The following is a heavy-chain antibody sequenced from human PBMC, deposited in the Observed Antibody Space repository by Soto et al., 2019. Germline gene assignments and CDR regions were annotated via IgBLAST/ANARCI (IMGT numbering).Heavy chain of an antibody. CDR2: VIASGANT. CDR3: APPNYDYIWGSYPNFDY. CDR1: GFTFSNYA. Sequence: EVQLLESGGGLVQPGGSLRLSCVASGFTFSNYAMSWVRQAPGKGLEWVSDVIASGANTYYADSVKGRFTISRDNSKNTVYLQMNSLRAEDTAAYYCAPPNYDYIWGSYPNFDYWGQGPLVTVSS. D-gene: IGHD3-16*02. V-gene: IGHV3-23*01. J-gene: IGHJ4*02.